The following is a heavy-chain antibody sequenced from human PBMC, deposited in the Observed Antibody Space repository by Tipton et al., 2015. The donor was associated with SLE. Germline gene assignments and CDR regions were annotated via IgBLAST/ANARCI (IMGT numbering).Heavy chain of an antibody. Sequence: SLRLSCTASGFAFSGYGINWVRQAPGKGLEWGSYISHTGSNIYYAVSVKGRFTISRDNAKNSLYLQMNSLRAEDTAIYYCARAAYSSSPDCWGQGTLVTVSS. D-gene: IGHD6-6*01. CDR3: ARAAYSSSPDC. CDR2: ISHTGSNI. CDR1: GFAFSGYG. J-gene: IGHJ4*02. V-gene: IGHV3-48*01.